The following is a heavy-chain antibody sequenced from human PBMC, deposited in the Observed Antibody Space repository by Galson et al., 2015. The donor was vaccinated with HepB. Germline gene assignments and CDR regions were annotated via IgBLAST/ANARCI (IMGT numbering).Heavy chain of an antibody. CDR3: ARYSSSWYWSGWFDP. D-gene: IGHD6-13*01. CDR1: GYTFTSYY. V-gene: IGHV1-46*01. Sequence: SVKVSCKASGYTFTSYYMHWVRKAPGQGLEWMGIINPSGGSTSYAQKFQGRVTMTRDTSTSTVYMELSSLRSEDTAVYYCARYSSSWYWSGWFDPWGQGTLVTVSS. J-gene: IGHJ5*02. CDR2: INPSGGST.